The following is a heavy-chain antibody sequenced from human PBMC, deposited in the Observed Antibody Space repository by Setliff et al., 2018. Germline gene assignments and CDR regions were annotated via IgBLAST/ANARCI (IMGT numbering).Heavy chain of an antibody. J-gene: IGHJ6*03. Sequence: GASVKVSCKASGGTFSSYVISWVREAPGQGLEWMGGIIPMFGTNYAQKFQGRVTITADESTSTAYMGLSSLRSEDTAGYYCAGSGGGKALGRERPYYYYMDVWGKGATVTVSS. V-gene: IGHV1-69*13. CDR1: GGTFSSYV. CDR3: AGSGGGKALGRERPYYYYMDV. D-gene: IGHD3-16*01. CDR2: IIPMFGT.